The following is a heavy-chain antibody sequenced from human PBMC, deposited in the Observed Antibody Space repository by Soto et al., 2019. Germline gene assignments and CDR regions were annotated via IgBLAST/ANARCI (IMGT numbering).Heavy chain of an antibody. CDR2: ISCDGSNK. CDR1: GFTFSIYA. V-gene: IGHV3-30-3*01. D-gene: IGHD5-18*01. J-gene: IGHJ4*02. CDR3: VRSLRIQLGMDY. Sequence: QVQLVESGGGVVQPGRSLRLSCAASGFTFSIYAMHWVRQAPGKGLEWVAVISCDGSNKYYADSVKGRFTISRDNSKNTLNVQMNSVRVEDTAVYYCVRSLRIQLGMDYWGQGTLVSVSS.